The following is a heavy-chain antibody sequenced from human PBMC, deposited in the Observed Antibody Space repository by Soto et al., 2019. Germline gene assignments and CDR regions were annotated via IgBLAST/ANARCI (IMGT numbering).Heavy chain of an antibody. CDR3: ARARAGLRYFDWPPRGMDV. CDR1: GGSISSYY. J-gene: IGHJ6*03. Sequence: SETLSLTCTVSGGSISSYYWSWIRQPPGKGLEWIGYIYYSGSTNYNPSLKSRVTISVDTSKNQFSLKLSSVTAADTAVYYCARARAGLRYFDWPPRGMDVWGKGTTVT. V-gene: IGHV4-59*01. D-gene: IGHD3-9*01. CDR2: IYYSGST.